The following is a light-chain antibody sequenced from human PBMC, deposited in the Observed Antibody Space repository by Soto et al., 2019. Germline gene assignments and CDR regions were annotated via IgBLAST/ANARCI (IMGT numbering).Light chain of an antibody. Sequence: QSALTQPASVSGSPGQSIAISCTGTSSDIGDYNYVSWYQQHPGKAPKLMIYEVSNRPSGVSNRFSGSKSGNTASLTISGLRADDEADYYYSSFTSSSTLVFGGGTKLTVL. CDR1: SSDIGDYNY. J-gene: IGLJ3*02. CDR2: EVS. CDR3: SSFTSSSTLV. V-gene: IGLV2-14*01.